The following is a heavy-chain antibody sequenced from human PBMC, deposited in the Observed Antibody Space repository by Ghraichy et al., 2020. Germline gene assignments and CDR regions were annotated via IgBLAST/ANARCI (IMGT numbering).Heavy chain of an antibody. CDR3: ARDWASDPYYYYGMDV. CDR1: GYTFTSYV. Sequence: ASVKVSCKASGYTFTSYVISWVRQAPGQVLEWMGWISAYNGNTNYAQKLQGRVTMTTDTSTSTAYMELRSLRSDDTAVYYCARDWASDPYYYYGMDVWGKGITVTASS. CDR2: ISAYNGNT. V-gene: IGHV1-18*01. J-gene: IGHJ6*04. D-gene: IGHD2-21*02.